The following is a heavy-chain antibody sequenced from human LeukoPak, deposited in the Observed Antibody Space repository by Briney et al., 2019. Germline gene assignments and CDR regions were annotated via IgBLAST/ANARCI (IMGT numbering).Heavy chain of an antibody. Sequence: SQTLSLTCTVSGDSISSGSYYWSWIRQPAGRGLEWIGRIYTTGSTNYNPSLKSRVTISVDTSKNQFSLKLSPVTAADTAVYYCAREPGQLDYWGQGTLVTVSS. CDR3: AREPGQLDY. D-gene: IGHD1-1*01. CDR2: IYTTGST. CDR1: GDSISSGSYY. J-gene: IGHJ4*02. V-gene: IGHV4-61*02.